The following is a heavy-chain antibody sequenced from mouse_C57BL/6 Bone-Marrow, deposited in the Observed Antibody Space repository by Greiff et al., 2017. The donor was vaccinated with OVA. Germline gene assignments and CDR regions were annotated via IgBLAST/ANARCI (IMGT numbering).Heavy chain of an antibody. CDR3: ATDYRGYFDY. D-gene: IGHD1-1*02. CDR2: IYPGDGDT. Sequence: VQLVESGAELVKPGASVKISCKASGYAFSSYWMNWVKQRPGKGLEWIGQIYPGDGDTNYNGKFKGKATLTADKSSSTAYMQLSSLTSEDSAVYFCATDYRGYFDYWGQGTTLTVSS. CDR1: GYAFSSYW. J-gene: IGHJ2*01. V-gene: IGHV1-80*01.